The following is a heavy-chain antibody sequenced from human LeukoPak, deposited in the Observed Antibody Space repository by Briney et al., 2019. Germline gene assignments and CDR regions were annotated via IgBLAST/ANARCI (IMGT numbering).Heavy chain of an antibody. CDR2: IYTSGST. J-gene: IGHJ5*02. CDR1: GGSISSYY. D-gene: IGHD3-10*01. V-gene: IGHV4-4*07. Sequence: SETLSPTCPVSGGSISSYYWSWIRQPAGKGLEWIGRIYTSGSTNYNPSLKSRVTMSVDTSKNQFSLKLSSVTAADTAVYYCARGSIWFGDSFNWFDPWGQGTLVTVSS. CDR3: ARGSIWFGDSFNWFDP.